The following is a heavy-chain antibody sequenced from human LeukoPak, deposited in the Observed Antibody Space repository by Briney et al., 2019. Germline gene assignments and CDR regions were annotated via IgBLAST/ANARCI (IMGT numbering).Heavy chain of an antibody. D-gene: IGHD2-8*01. CDR1: GYSISSGYY. Sequence: SETLSLTCAVSGYSISSGYYWGWIRQPPGKGLEWIGSIYHSGSTYYNPSLKSRVTISVDTSKNQFSLKLSSVTAADTAVYYCARRPNYYCDYWGQGTLVTVSS. J-gene: IGHJ4*02. CDR3: ARRPNYYCDY. CDR2: IYHSGST. V-gene: IGHV4-38-2*01.